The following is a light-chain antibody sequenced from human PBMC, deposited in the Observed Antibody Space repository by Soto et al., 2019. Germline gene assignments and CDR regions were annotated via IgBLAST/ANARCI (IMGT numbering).Light chain of an antibody. CDR2: GTS. J-gene: IGKJ2*01. CDR3: QHFGNSPYT. CDR1: QSVSSSS. V-gene: IGKV3-20*01. Sequence: EIVLTQSPDTLSLSPGERATLSCRASQSVSSSSLAWYQQKPGQAPRLLIYGTSSRATGIPDRFSGSGSGTDFTLTISRLEPEDFAVYYCQHFGNSPYTFGQGTKLEIK.